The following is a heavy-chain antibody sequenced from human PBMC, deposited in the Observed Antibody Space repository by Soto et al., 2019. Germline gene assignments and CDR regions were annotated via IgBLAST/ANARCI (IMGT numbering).Heavy chain of an antibody. D-gene: IGHD3-10*01. Sequence: QITLKESGPTLVKPTQTLTLTCSFSGFSLTNSGVGVGWIRQPPGKALEWLAFIYWDDEKHYRPSLQSRLTVTKDTAKGLVVCTMANLDPGDTATFYCARPRRTPYYGGGGDFDYWGQGTLVIVSS. CDR3: ARPRRTPYYGGGGDFDY. CDR2: IYWDDEK. CDR1: GFSLTNSGVG. J-gene: IGHJ4*02. V-gene: IGHV2-5*02.